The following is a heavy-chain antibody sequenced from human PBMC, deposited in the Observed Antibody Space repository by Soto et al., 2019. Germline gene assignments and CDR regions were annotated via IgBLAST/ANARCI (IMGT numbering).Heavy chain of an antibody. D-gene: IGHD6-19*01. CDR1: GCSFTRYW. J-gene: IGHJ4*02. V-gene: IGHV5-51*01. CDR2: IYPGDSDT. Sequence: PGESLKISGTGSGCSFTRYWIGWVRQMPGKGLEWMGIIYPGDSDTRYSPSFQGQVTISADKSISTAYLQWSSLKASDTAMYYCASPGYSSGWDYFDYWGQGTLVTISS. CDR3: ASPGYSSGWDYFDY.